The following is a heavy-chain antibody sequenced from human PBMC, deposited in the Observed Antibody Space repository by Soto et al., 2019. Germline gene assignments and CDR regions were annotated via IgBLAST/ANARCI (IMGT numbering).Heavy chain of an antibody. J-gene: IGHJ4*02. CDR1: GFTFSDYA. V-gene: IGHV3-23*01. CDR3: TKLKRTDPMAY. CDR2: ISTSGDST. Sequence: GGSLRLSCAASGFTFSDYAMTWVRQAPGKGLEWVSTISTSGDSTYYADSVRGRFTISRDNSKNTLSLQMNSLRVEDTAMYYCTKLKRTDPMAYWGQGTLVTVSS.